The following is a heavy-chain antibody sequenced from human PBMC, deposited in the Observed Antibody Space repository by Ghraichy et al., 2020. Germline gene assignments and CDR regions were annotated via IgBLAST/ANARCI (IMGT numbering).Heavy chain of an antibody. D-gene: IGHD4-17*01. Sequence: GGSLRLSCAASGFTFSTYTMSWVRQAPGKGLEWVSSITSSSTYIYYADSVKGRFTISRDNAKKSLYLQMNSLRAEDTAVFYCARDSPAVTQNYLGLGYWGQGTLVTVSS. CDR1: GFTFSTYT. CDR3: ARDSPAVTQNYLGLGY. V-gene: IGHV3-21*01. CDR2: ITSSSTYI. J-gene: IGHJ4*02.